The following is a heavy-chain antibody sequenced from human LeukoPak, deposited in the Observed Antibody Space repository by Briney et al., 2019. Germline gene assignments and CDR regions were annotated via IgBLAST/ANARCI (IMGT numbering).Heavy chain of an antibody. V-gene: IGHV3-13*01. J-gene: IGHJ4*02. D-gene: IGHD6-13*01. CDR2: IGTAGDT. CDR3: ASSPAYSSSWYAIDN. CDR1: GFTFSNHD. Sequence: GGSLSLFYAASGFTFSNHDMHSARQPGEKGLELASGIGTAGDTYYPGSVKGRFTISRENAKNSLYLHMNSLSAGDTAVYYCASSPAYSSSWYAIDNWGQGTLVSVSS.